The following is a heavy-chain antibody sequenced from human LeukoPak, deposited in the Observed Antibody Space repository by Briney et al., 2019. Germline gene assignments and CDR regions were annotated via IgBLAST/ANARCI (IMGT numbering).Heavy chain of an antibody. CDR2: IYYSGST. CDR3: ARGPIAVAAQFDP. CDR1: GGSISSYY. J-gene: IGHJ5*02. Sequence: SETLSLTCTVSGGSISSYYWSWIRQPPGKGLECIGYIYYSGSTNYNPSLKSRVTISVDTSKNQFSLKLSSVTAADTAVYYCARGPIAVAAQFDPWGQGTLVTVSS. V-gene: IGHV4-59*01. D-gene: IGHD6-19*01.